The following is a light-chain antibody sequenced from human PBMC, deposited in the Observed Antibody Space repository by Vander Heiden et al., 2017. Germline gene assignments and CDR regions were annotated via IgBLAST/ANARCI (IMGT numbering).Light chain of an antibody. J-gene: IGKJ4*01. CDR1: QSVISTY. Sequence: EIVLTQSPGTLSLSPGERATLSCRASQSVISTYLAWYQQKPGQAPRLLIFGASSRATGIPDRFSGTGSGTDFTLTISRLEPKDFAVYYCQHYSSPLTFGGGTKVEIK. CDR2: GAS. CDR3: QHYSSPLT. V-gene: IGKV3-20*01.